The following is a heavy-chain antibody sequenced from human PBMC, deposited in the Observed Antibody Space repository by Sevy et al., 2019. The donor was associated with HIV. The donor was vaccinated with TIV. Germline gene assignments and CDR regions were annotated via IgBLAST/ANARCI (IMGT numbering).Heavy chain of an antibody. D-gene: IGHD5-18*01. Sequence: GGSLRLSCAASGFTFNTYGMHWVRQAPGKGLEWVAVVSYDGSNKYYAESVQGRLTLSRDNSGNTLYLQVNSLRTEDTAVYYGAKAMDTWIQLWSLIDYWGQGTLVTVSS. CDR1: GFTFNTYG. V-gene: IGHV3-30*18. CDR2: VSYDGSNK. J-gene: IGHJ4*02. CDR3: AKAMDTWIQLWSLIDY.